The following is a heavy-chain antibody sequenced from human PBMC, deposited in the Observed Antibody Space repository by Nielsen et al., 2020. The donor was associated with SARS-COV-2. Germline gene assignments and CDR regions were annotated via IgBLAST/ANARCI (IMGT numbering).Heavy chain of an antibody. Sequence: GGSLRLSCVASGFTFSDYKMHWVRQAPGRGLEWISYISGSGYTIYYADSVKGRFTISRDNAKNSLDLQMNSLRVEDTAIYFCARDRSRGSGGFDYWGQGTLVTVSP. CDR1: GFTFSDYK. CDR3: ARDRSRGSGGFDY. D-gene: IGHD6-19*01. J-gene: IGHJ4*02. V-gene: IGHV3-48*03. CDR2: ISGSGYTI.